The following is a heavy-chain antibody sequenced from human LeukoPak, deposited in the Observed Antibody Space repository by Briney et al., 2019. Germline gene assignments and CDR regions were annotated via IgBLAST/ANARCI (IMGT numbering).Heavy chain of an antibody. CDR1: GGSISDYY. V-gene: IGHV4-59*01. Sequence: PSETLSLTCTISGGSISDYYWSWIRQPPGKGLEWTGYIYYSGSTHYNPSLKSRVTISVDTSKNQFSLKLTSVTAADTAVYYCARDLGSAAGHDYWGQGTLVTVSS. D-gene: IGHD6-13*01. J-gene: IGHJ4*02. CDR3: ARDLGSAAGHDY. CDR2: IYYSGST.